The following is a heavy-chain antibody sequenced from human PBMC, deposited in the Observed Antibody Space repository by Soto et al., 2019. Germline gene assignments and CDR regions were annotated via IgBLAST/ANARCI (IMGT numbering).Heavy chain of an antibody. D-gene: IGHD2-15*01. Sequence: ASVKVSCKASGYTLTSYGISWVRQAPGQGLEWMGWIGAYNGNTNYAQKLQGRVTMTTDTSTSTAYMELRSLRSDDTAVYYCARHRKVGGPRLYYFDYWGQGTLVTVSS. CDR3: ARHRKVGGPRLYYFDY. J-gene: IGHJ4*02. CDR2: IGAYNGNT. V-gene: IGHV1-18*01. CDR1: GYTLTSYG.